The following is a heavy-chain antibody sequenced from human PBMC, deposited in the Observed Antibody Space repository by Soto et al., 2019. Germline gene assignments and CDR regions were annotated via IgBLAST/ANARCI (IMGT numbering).Heavy chain of an antibody. D-gene: IGHD6-13*01. Sequence: QVDLVESGGGVVQPGGSLRLSCVASGFTFSTYAMHWVRQTPGKGLECVASISYDGSDAYYAELVKGRLTISRDNSKNTLHLKMHSLTPDDTALYYCARDVASISWSYFDSWCQGTLATVSS. J-gene: IGHJ4*02. CDR1: GFTFSTYA. V-gene: IGHV3-30*04. CDR2: ISYDGSDA. CDR3: ARDVASISWSYFDS.